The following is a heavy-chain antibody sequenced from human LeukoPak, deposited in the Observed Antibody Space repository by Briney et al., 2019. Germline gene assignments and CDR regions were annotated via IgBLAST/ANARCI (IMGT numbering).Heavy chain of an antibody. J-gene: IGHJ4*02. CDR2: IYYSGST. CDR3: ASRYDYSNYIDY. V-gene: IGHV4-39*01. Sequence: SETLSLTCTVSGGSIRGSTYYWGWIRQPPGKGLEWIGSIYYSGSTYYNPSLKSRVTISVDTSKNQFSLKLSAVTAADAAVYFCASRYDYSNYIDYWGQGTLVTVSS. D-gene: IGHD4-11*01. CDR1: GGSIRGSTYY.